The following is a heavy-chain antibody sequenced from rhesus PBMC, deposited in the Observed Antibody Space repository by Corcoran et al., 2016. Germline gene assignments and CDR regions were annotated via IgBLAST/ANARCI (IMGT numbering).Heavy chain of an antibody. CDR1: GGPHRRGYYS. Sequence: QVPLQESGPGVVQPSETLSLTCAVSGGPHRRGYYSCRWIRPPPRKGVEWIGGICSNSESNNYNPSLKSRFTNSKDTSKNQFSLKLSSVTATDTAVYYCARDPDWGDYHPFDYWGQGVLVTVSS. J-gene: IGHJ4*01. D-gene: IGHD3-34*01. CDR2: ICSNSESN. V-gene: IGHV4S12*01. CDR3: ARDPDWGDYHPFDY.